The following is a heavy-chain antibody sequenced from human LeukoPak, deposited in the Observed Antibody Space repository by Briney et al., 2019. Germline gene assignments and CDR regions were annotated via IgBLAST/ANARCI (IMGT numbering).Heavy chain of an antibody. CDR1: GYTFTSYG. CDR3: ARGLSSSYGVDNYYYYMDV. CDR2: ISGYNGNT. V-gene: IGHV1-18*01. J-gene: IGHJ6*03. D-gene: IGHD6-13*01. Sequence: ASVKVSCKASGYTFTSYGISWVRQAPGQGFEWMGWISGYNGNTKYAQRFQGRVTMTTDTSTSTAYMDLRSLRSDDTAVYYCARGLSSSYGVDNYYYYMDVWGKGTTVTISS.